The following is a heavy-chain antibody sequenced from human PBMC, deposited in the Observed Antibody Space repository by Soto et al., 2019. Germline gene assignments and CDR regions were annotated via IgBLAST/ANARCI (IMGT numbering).Heavy chain of an antibody. CDR2: INPNSGGT. Sequence: ASVKVSCKASGYTFTGYYMHWVRQAPGQGLEWMGWINPNSGGTNYAQKFQGWGSMTRDTAISTAHMELSRLRSDDTAVYYRESSMSSSCEHYYYVMDFWGQGTTVIVSS. CDR3: ESSMSSSCEHYYYVMDF. J-gene: IGHJ6*02. D-gene: IGHD3-10*02. V-gene: IGHV1-2*04. CDR1: GYTFTGYY.